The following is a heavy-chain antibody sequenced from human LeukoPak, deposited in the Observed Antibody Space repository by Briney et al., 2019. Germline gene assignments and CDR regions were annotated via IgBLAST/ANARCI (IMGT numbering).Heavy chain of an antibody. D-gene: IGHD4-11*01. CDR2: GNSDGGST. CDR1: GFTFSNYA. Sequence: AGSLRLSCAASGFTFSNYAMTWVRQAPGKGLEWVSGGNSDGGSTYYADSVRGRFTISRDNSKNTLYLQMNSLRAEDTAVYYCAKGISNPDYWGQGTLVTVSS. J-gene: IGHJ4*02. V-gene: IGHV3-23*01. CDR3: AKGISNPDY.